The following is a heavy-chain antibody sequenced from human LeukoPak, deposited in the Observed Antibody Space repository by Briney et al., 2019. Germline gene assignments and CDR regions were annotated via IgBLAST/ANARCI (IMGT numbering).Heavy chain of an antibody. V-gene: IGHV4-4*07. CDR3: ATGRNSPDGAIFGVVDYMDV. CDR1: GGSISSYY. D-gene: IGHD3-3*01. CDR2: IYTSGST. Sequence: PSETLSLTCTVSGGSISSYYWSWVRQPAGKGLEWIGRIYTSGSTNYNPSLKSRVTMSVDTSKNQFSLKLSSVTAADTAVYYCATGRNSPDGAIFGVVDYMDVWGKGTTVTVSS. J-gene: IGHJ6*03.